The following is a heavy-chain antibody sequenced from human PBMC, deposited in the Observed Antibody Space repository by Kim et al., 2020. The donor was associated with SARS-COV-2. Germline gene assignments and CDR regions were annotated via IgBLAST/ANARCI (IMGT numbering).Heavy chain of an antibody. Sequence: GGSLRLSCAASGFNLNNAWMHWVRQAPGKGLEWIGRIKSRSDGGTTDYAAPVTGRFTISRDDSTNTLFLQMNSLKTEDTAVYFCTTDSDKYYDSGRDAFEIWGRGTMVTVSS. CDR2: IKSRSDGGTT. CDR3: TTDSDKYYDSGRDAFEI. CDR1: GFNLNNAW. J-gene: IGHJ3*02. D-gene: IGHD3-16*01. V-gene: IGHV3-15*01.